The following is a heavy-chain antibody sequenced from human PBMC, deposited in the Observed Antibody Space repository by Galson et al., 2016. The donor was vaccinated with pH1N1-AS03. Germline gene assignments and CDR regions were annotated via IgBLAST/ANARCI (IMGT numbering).Heavy chain of an antibody. D-gene: IGHD2-2*01. CDR1: GFTFSNYA. CDR2: IRDSGGST. CDR3: ARKFVPDF. J-gene: IGHJ4*02. V-gene: IGHV3-23*01. Sequence: SLRLSCAASGFTFSNYAMSWVRQAPGKGLEWVSGIRDSGGSTYYAESVKGRFTISRDNSKNTLYLQMNSLGAEDTAMYYCARKFVPDFWGQGTLVTVSS.